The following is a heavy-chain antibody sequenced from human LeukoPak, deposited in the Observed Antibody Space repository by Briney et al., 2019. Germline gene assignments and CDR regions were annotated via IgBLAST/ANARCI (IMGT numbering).Heavy chain of an antibody. J-gene: IGHJ4*02. V-gene: IGHV3-23*01. CDR2: ISGSGGST. Sequence: GGSLRLSCAASGFTFSSYAMSWVRQAPGKGLEWVSAISGSGGSTYYADSVKGRFTISRDNSKNTLYLQMNSLRAEDMAVYYCARAQYYYDSSGYYYGGFYYWGQGTLVTVSS. CDR1: GFTFSSYA. D-gene: IGHD3-22*01. CDR3: ARAQYYYDSSGYYYGGFYY.